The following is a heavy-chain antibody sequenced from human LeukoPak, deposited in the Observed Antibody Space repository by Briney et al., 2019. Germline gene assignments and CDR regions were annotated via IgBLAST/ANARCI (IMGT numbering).Heavy chain of an antibody. CDR1: GYTFTAFY. D-gene: IGHD5-12*01. CDR2: IKPNRDGT. CDR3: TREEVMEYSGYDLPQNYYYYGMDV. Sequence: AASVKVSCKASGYTFTAFYVHGVRPAPGQGVEWMGCIKPNRDGTNYAQKFQGRVTMTRETSISTAFMELSKLGSDDTAVYFCTREEVMEYSGYDLPQNYYYYGMDVWGQGTTVTVSS. J-gene: IGHJ6*02. V-gene: IGHV1-2*02.